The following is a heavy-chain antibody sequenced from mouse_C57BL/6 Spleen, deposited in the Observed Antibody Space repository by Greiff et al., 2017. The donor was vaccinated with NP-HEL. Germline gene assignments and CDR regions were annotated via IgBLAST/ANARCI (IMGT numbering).Heavy chain of an antibody. CDR3: ARSTAQATGFAY. D-gene: IGHD3-2*02. V-gene: IGHV1-63*01. J-gene: IGHJ3*01. Sequence: VQLQQSGAELVRPGPSVKMSCKASGYTFTNYWIGWAKQRPGHGLEWIGDIYPGGGYTNYNEKFKGKATLTADKSSSTAYMQFSSLTSEDSAIYYCARSTAQATGFAYWGQGTLVTVSA. CDR2: IYPGGGYT. CDR1: GYTFTNYW.